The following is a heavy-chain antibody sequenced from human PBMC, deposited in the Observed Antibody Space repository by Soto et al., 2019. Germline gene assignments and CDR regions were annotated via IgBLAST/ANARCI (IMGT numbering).Heavy chain of an antibody. CDR3: ARAGVLIDY. D-gene: IGHD7-27*01. CDR1: GFTFSSYG. Sequence: QVQLVESGGGVVQPGRSLRLSCAASGFTFSSYGMHWVRQAPGKGLEWVAVRWYDGSNKYYADSVKGRFTISRDNSKNTLYLQMNSLRAEDTAVYYCARAGVLIDYWGHGTLVNVSS. V-gene: IGHV3-33*01. CDR2: RWYDGSNK. J-gene: IGHJ4*01.